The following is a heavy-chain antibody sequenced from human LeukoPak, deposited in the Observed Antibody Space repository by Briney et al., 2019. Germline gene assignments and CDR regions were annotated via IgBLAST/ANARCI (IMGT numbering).Heavy chain of an antibody. Sequence: SETLSLTCTVSGGSISSGGYYWSWIRQPPGKGLEWIGYIYHSGSTYYNPSLKSRVTISVDRSKNQFSLKLSSVTAADTAVYYCARHVKAAAGAFDYWGQGTLVTVSS. D-gene: IGHD6-13*01. CDR1: GGSISSGGYY. CDR3: ARHVKAAAGAFDY. J-gene: IGHJ4*02. V-gene: IGHV4-30-2*01. CDR2: IYHSGST.